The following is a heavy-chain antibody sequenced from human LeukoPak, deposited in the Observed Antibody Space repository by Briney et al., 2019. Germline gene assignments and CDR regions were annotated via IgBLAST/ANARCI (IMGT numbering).Heavy chain of an antibody. CDR2: IYYSGSP. D-gene: IGHD4-17*01. J-gene: IGHJ5*02. V-gene: IGHV4-59*11. Sequence: SATLSLTRSVSGVSISSHYWSSIRQPPGKGLEWVGFIYYSGSPKYNPSLKTGDTISVDTSKNQFSLKLSSVTAADTAVYYSARGGTTVTPGLLWFDPWGQGTRVTVSS. CDR1: GVSISSHY. CDR3: ARGGTTVTPGLLWFDP.